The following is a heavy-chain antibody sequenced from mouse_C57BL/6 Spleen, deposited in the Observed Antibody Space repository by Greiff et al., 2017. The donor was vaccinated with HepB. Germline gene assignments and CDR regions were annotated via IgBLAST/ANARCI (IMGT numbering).Heavy chain of an antibody. Sequence: EVKLQESGPELVKPGASVKISCKASGYSFTDYNMNWVKQSNGKSLEWIGVINPNYGTTSYNQKFKGKATLTVDQSSSTAYMQLNSLTSEDSAVYYCAREGYYGSRGYYFDYWGQGTTLTVSS. D-gene: IGHD1-1*01. V-gene: IGHV1-39*01. CDR2: INPNYGTT. CDR3: AREGYYGSRGYYFDY. CDR1: GYSFTDYN. J-gene: IGHJ2*01.